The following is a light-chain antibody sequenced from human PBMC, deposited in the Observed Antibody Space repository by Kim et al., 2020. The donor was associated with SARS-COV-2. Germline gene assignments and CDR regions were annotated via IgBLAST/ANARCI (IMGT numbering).Light chain of an antibody. J-gene: IGKJ5*01. CDR2: DTS. CDR1: QSFSSW. V-gene: IGKV1-5*01. CDR3: QQYNNFPST. Sequence: DIQMTQSPSSLSASVGDRVTITCRASQSFSSWLAWYQEKPGKVPKLLIYDTSILESGVPSRFSGSGSGTEFTLTISSLQPDDFATYYCQQYNNFPSTFGQGTQLDIK.